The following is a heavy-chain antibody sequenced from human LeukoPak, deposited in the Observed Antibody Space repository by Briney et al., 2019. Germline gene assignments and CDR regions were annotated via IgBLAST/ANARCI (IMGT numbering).Heavy chain of an antibody. V-gene: IGHV1-69*13. J-gene: IGHJ2*01. CDR2: IIPIFGTA. D-gene: IGHD4-17*01. CDR3: ARDLTTVTIGLLDL. Sequence: SVKVSCKASGGTFSSYAISWVRQAPGQGLEWMGGIIPIFGTANYAQKFQGRVTITADESTSTAYMELSSLRSEDTAVYCCARDLTTVTIGLLDLWGRGTLVTVSS. CDR1: GGTFSSYA.